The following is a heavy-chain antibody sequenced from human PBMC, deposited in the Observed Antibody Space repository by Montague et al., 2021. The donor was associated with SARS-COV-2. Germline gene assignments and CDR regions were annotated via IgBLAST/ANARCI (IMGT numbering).Heavy chain of an antibody. Sequence: SLRLSLSASGFTFSSYAMHWVRQAPGKGLEYVSAISSNGGSTYYANSVKGRFTISRDNSKNTLYLQMGSLRAEDMAVYYCARGRAVAVYDYWGQGTLVTVSS. CDR1: GFTFSSYA. CDR2: ISSNGGST. CDR3: ARGRAVAVYDY. J-gene: IGHJ4*02. V-gene: IGHV3-64*01. D-gene: IGHD6-19*01.